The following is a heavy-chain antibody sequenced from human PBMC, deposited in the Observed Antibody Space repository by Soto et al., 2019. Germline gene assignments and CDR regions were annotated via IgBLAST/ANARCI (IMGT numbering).Heavy chain of an antibody. V-gene: IGHV3-48*03. J-gene: IGHJ4*02. CDR2: ISSAGDSS. Sequence: PGGSLRLSCAASGFTFSSYEMNWVRRAPGKTLEWVSYISSAGDSSYYADSVKSRFTISRDNAKNSLYLQMNSLRVEDTAVYYCARVYCSTTTCHVQAFDSWGQGTLVTVSS. CDR1: GFTFSSYE. CDR3: ARVYCSTTTCHVQAFDS. D-gene: IGHD2-2*01.